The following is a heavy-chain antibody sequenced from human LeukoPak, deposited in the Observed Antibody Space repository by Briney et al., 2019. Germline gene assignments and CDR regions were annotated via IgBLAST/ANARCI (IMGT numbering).Heavy chain of an antibody. CDR3: ARMLISSGYYIDS. CDR1: GFTVSSNY. J-gene: IGHJ4*02. Sequence: GGSLRLSCAASGFTVSSNYMSWVRQAPGKGLEWVSVMYSGGTTYYADSVKGRFTISRDDSKNTLFLQMTSLSADDTAVYYCARMLISSGYYIDSWGQGTLVTVSS. CDR2: MYSGGTT. V-gene: IGHV3-53*01. D-gene: IGHD3-22*01.